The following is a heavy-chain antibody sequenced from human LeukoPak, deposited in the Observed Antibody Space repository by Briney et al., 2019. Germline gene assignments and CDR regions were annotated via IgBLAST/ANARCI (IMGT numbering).Heavy chain of an antibody. CDR3: ARDAAGYDP. CDR2: IKEDGTKK. J-gene: IGHJ5*02. CDR1: VFPFNTFL. D-gene: IGHD6-13*01. V-gene: IGHV3-7*01. Sequence: GGSLRLSCAASVFPFNTFLMSWVPDTPGGGLEWVANIKEDGTKKYYVDSVKGRFTISRDNAENSLYLQMNSLRAEDTAVYYCARDAAGYDPWGQGTLVTVSS.